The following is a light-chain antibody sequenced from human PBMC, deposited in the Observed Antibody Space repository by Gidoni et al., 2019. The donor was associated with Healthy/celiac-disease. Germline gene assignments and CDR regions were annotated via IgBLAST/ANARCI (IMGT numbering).Light chain of an antibody. CDR1: KLGDKY. V-gene: IGLV3-1*01. CDR2: QDS. Sequence: SYELTQPPSVSVSPGMTASITCSGAKLGDKYASWYQQKPGQSPVLVIYQDSKRPSGIPERFSGSNSGNTATLTISGTQAMDEADYYCQAWDSSRVFGTGTKVTVL. CDR3: QAWDSSRV. J-gene: IGLJ1*01.